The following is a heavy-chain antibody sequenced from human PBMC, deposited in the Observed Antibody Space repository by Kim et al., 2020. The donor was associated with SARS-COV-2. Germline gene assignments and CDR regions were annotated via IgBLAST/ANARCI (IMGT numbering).Heavy chain of an antibody. J-gene: IGHJ1*01. CDR2: INYSGST. V-gene: IGHV4-39*01. CDR3: AKHLSSVPGGLVVL. CDR1: GVSMSSRTYY. D-gene: IGHD2-21*01. Sequence: SETLSLTCSVSGVSMSSRTYYWGWIRQPPGKGLEWIGSINYSGSTYYNPSLKSRVTISIDTSKNQFSLTLRSVTAADTAVYFCAKHLSSVPGGLVVLWG.